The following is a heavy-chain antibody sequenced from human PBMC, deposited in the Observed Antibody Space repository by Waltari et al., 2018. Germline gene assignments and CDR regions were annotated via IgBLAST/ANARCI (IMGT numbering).Heavy chain of an antibody. CDR3: ATARDEHTAMVYFDN. CDR1: GIAVRAPH. CDR2: MYPPGSA. Sequence: EVKLVESGGGLVHPGGSLRLSCAACGIAVRAPHMSWVRQAPGKGLEWVSIMYPPGSAYNADSVEGRFTISRDISKNMVHLQMNRLRLEDSATYYCATARDEHTAMVYFDNWGQGTLVSVSS. D-gene: IGHD5-18*01. V-gene: IGHV3-66*02. J-gene: IGHJ4*02.